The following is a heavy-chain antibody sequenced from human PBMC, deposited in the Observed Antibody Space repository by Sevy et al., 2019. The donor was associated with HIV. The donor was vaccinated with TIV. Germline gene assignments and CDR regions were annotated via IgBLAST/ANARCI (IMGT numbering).Heavy chain of an antibody. Sequence: GGSLRLSCAASGFTFSSYAMHWVRQAPGKGLEWVAVISYDGSNKYYADSVKGRFTISRDNSKNTLYLQMNSLRAEDTAVYYCARDSSRGSYPTFDYWGQGTLVTVSS. CDR2: ISYDGSNK. J-gene: IGHJ4*02. CDR3: ARDSSRGSYPTFDY. V-gene: IGHV3-30-3*01. CDR1: GFTFSSYA. D-gene: IGHD1-26*01.